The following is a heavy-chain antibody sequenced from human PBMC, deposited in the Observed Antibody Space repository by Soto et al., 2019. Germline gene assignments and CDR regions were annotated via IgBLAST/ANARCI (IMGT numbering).Heavy chain of an antibody. J-gene: IGHJ4*02. Sequence: EVQLLESGGGLVQPGGSLRLSCAASGFTFSTYAMAWVRQAPGKGLEWVSSISSSSGSTFYADSVKGRFTISRDNSENTLSLQLNSLRAEDTAVYYFAKQPLKVTLRFDYWGQGTLVTVSS. CDR3: AKQPLKVTLRFDY. CDR2: ISSSSGST. V-gene: IGHV3-23*01. CDR1: GFTFSTYA.